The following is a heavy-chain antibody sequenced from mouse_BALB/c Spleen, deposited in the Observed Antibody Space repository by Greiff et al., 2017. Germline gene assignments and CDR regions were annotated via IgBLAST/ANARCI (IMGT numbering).Heavy chain of an antibody. J-gene: IGHJ1*01. CDR3: ARDYDYGSSWYFDV. CDR2: ISSGGSYT. CDR1: GFTFSSYA. Sequence: EVKLVESGGGLVKPGGSLKLSCAASGFTFSSYAMSWVRQSPEKRLEWVAEISSGGSYTYYPDTVTGRFTISRDNAKNTLYLEMSSLRSEDTAMYYCARDYDYGSSWYFDVWGAGTTVTVSS. D-gene: IGHD1-1*01. V-gene: IGHV5-9-4*01.